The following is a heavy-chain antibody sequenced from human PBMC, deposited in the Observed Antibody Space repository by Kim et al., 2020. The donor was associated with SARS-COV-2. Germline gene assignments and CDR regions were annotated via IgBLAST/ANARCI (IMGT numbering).Heavy chain of an antibody. V-gene: IGHV4-61*02. CDR1: GGSISSGSYY. CDR3: AREFTGGWQQLFGYYYYGVDV. D-gene: IGHD6-13*01. J-gene: IGHJ6*02. Sequence: SETLSLTCTVSGGSISSGSYYWSWIRQPAGKGLEWIGRIYTSGSTNYNPSLKSRVTISVDTSKNQFSLKLSSVTAADTAVYYCAREFTGGWQQLFGYYYYGVDVWGQGTTVTVSS. CDR2: IYTSGST.